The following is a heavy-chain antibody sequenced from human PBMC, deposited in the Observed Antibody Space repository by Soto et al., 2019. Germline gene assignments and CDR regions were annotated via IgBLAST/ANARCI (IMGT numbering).Heavy chain of an antibody. CDR1: GFTFSGSA. V-gene: IGHV3-73*01. Sequence: PGGSLRLSCAASGFTFSGSAMHWVRQASGKGLEWVGRIRSKANSYATAYAASVKGRFTISRDDSKNTAYLQMNSLKTEDTAVYYCTRGYCISTSCYGRAPYYYYGMDVWGQGTTVTVSS. CDR2: IRSKANSYAT. D-gene: IGHD2-2*01. CDR3: TRGYCISTSCYGRAPYYYYGMDV. J-gene: IGHJ6*02.